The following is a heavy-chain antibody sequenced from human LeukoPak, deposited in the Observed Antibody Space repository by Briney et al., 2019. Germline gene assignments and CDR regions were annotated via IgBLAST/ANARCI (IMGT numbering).Heavy chain of an antibody. CDR1: GGSISSYY. Sequence: SETLSLTCTVSGGSISSYYWSWIRQPAGKGLEWIGRIYTSGSTNYNPSLKSRVTMSVDTSKNQFSLKLSSVTAADTAVYYCARERVGYYDSSGNIDYWGQGTLVTVSS. D-gene: IGHD3-22*01. J-gene: IGHJ4*02. V-gene: IGHV4-4*07. CDR3: ARERVGYYDSSGNIDY. CDR2: IYTSGST.